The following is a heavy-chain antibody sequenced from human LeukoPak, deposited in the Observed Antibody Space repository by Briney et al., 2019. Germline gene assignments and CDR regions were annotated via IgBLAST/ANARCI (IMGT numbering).Heavy chain of an antibody. J-gene: IGHJ4*02. V-gene: IGHV3-23*01. CDR1: GFTLRSYA. D-gene: IGHD2-15*01. Sequence: GGSLRLSCASSGFTLRSYAMSCVPQAPGKGLEWVSSISGNGGYTYHADSVKGRFTISRDNSKNTLYMQMNSLRAEDTAVYYCAKANNGCYDSWGQGTLVTVSS. CDR3: AKANNGCYDS. CDR2: ISGNGGYT.